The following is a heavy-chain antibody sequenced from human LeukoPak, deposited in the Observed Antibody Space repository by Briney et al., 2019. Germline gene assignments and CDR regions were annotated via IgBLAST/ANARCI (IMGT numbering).Heavy chain of an antibody. CDR2: MNPNSGNT. V-gene: IGHV1-8*01. J-gene: IGHJ6*03. Sequence: ASVKVSCKASGYTFTSHDINWVRQATGQGLEWMGWMNPNSGNTGYAQKFQGRVTMTRNTSISTAYMELSSLRSEDTAVYYCARSSGWYSYYYYMDVWGQGALVTVSS. CDR1: GYTFTSHD. D-gene: IGHD6-19*01. CDR3: ARSSGWYSYYYYMDV.